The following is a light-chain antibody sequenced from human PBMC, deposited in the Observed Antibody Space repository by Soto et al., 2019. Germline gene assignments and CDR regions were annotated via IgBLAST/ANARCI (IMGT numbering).Light chain of an antibody. CDR2: DAS. CDR3: QQRSNWPPIT. Sequence: EIVLTQSPATLSLSPGERATLSCRASQSVSSYLAWYQLKPGQAPRLLIYDASNRATGIPARFSGSGSGTDFTLTISSLEPEDFAVYYCQQRSNWPPITFGQGTRLEI. J-gene: IGKJ5*01. CDR1: QSVSSY. V-gene: IGKV3-11*01.